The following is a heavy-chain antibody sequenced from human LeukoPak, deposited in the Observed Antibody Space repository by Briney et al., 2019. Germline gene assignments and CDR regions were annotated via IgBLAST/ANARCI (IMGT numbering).Heavy chain of an antibody. V-gene: IGHV1-2*02. D-gene: IGHD5-12*01. Sequence: GASVKVSCKASGYTFTGYYMHWVRQAPGQGLEWMGWINPNSGGTNYAQKFQGRVTMTRDTSISTAYMELSRLRSDDTAVYYCASEENSGYDSNWFDPWGQGTLVTVSS. CDR1: GYTFTGYY. CDR3: ASEENSGYDSNWFDP. J-gene: IGHJ5*02. CDR2: INPNSGGT.